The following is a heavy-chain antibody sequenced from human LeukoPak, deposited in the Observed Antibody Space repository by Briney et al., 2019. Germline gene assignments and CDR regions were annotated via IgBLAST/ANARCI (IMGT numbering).Heavy chain of an antibody. CDR2: ISISGTI. V-gene: IGHV3-48*01. CDR1: GFTLSGYS. CDR3: STAKFDS. Sequence: LPGGSLRLACAASGFTLSGYSMNWVRQAPGEGLEWVSHISISGTIYYSDSVQGRFTISRDNAKNSVFLQMNSLRAEDTAVYYCSTAKFDSWGQGTLVTVSS. J-gene: IGHJ4*02.